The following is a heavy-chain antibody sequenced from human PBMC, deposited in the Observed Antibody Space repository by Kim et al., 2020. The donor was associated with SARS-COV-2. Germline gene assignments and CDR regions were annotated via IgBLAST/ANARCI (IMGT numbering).Heavy chain of an antibody. CDR2: ITNNENDR. CDR1: GFTFSSYF. D-gene: IGHD3-10*01. V-gene: IGHV3-30*04. J-gene: IGHJ4*02. CDR3: ARDPGGRDLDY. Sequence: GGSLRLSCACSGFTFSSYFMHWVRQAPGKGLEWVSLITNNENDRRYIDSVKGRFTVSRDNSRNALYLQMNSLTPDDTAIYYCARDPGGRDLDYWGQGILLSVSS.